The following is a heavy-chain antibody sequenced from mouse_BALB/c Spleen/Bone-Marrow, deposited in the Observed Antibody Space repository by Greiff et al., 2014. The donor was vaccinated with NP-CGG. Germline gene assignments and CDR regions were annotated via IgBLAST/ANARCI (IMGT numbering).Heavy chain of an antibody. D-gene: IGHD1-1*02. Sequence: EVMLVESGGDLVKPGGSLKLSCAASGFTFSDFYMFWFRQTPEKRLEWVATISDGGTYTYYPDSVKGRFTISGDNAKNNLYLQMSSLKSEDTAMYYCARSGERYGAMDYWGQGTSVTVSS. J-gene: IGHJ4*01. CDR1: GFTFSDFY. CDR3: ARSGERYGAMDY. V-gene: IGHV5-4*02. CDR2: ISDGGTYT.